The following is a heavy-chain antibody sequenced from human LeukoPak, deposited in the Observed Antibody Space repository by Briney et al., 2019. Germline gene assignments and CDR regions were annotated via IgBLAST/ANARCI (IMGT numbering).Heavy chain of an antibody. CDR2: ISHDGSNK. Sequence: GGSLRLSCAASGFPFSSYGMHWVRQAPGKGPEWVAVISHDGSNKYYEDSVKGRFTISRDNSKNTVYLQMNSLRVEDTALYYCVRSLDYWGQGTLVTVSS. CDR3: VRSLDY. J-gene: IGHJ4*02. CDR1: GFPFSSYG. V-gene: IGHV3-30*03.